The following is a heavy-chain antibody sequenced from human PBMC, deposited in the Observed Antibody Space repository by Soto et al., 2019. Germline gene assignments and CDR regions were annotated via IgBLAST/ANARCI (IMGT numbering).Heavy chain of an antibody. CDR3: AKGSWVHHGSEGGNWLDP. V-gene: IGHV3-23*01. CDR1: GVTFSNYA. CDR2: ISHSGSST. J-gene: IGHJ5*02. D-gene: IGHD3-10*01. Sequence: EVQFLESGGGLVQPGGSLRLSCAASGVTFSNYAMNWVRQAPGKGLEWVSGISHSGSSTYYADSVKGRFTISRDNSKNTLFLQMNSPTAEDTAVYYCAKGSWVHHGSEGGNWLDPWGQGTLVTVSS.